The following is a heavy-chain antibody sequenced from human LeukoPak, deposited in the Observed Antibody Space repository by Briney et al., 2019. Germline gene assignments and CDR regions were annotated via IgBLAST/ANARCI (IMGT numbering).Heavy chain of an antibody. D-gene: IGHD5-24*01. CDR3: AKGDGWVQYAN. CDR1: GFTFSTFA. J-gene: IGHJ4*02. Sequence: GGSLRLSCAASGFTFSTFAMIWVRQPPGKGLEWVSSIFPSGGEIHYADSVRGRFTISRDNSKNTLYLQMNSLRVEDTAVYYCAKGDGWVQYANWGQGTLVTVSS. CDR2: IFPSGGEI. V-gene: IGHV3-23*01.